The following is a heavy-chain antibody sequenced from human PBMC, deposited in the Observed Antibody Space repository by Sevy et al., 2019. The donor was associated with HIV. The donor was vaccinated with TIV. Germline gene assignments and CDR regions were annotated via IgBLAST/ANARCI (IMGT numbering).Heavy chain of an antibody. D-gene: IGHD2-15*01. Sequence: GGSLRLSCAASGFTFSSYAMSWVRQAPGKGLEWVSAISGSGGSTYYPDSVKGRFTISRENSKNTLYLQMNSLRAEDTAVYYCAKDSYCSGGSCPRNWFDPWGQGTLVTVSS. J-gene: IGHJ5*02. CDR2: ISGSGGST. V-gene: IGHV3-23*01. CDR1: GFTFSSYA. CDR3: AKDSYCSGGSCPRNWFDP.